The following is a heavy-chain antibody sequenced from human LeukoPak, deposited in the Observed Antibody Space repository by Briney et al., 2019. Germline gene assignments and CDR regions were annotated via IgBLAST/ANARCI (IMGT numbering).Heavy chain of an antibody. CDR3: ARGRWGSFDL. D-gene: IGHD4-23*01. CDR1: GFTFSSYA. CDR2: ISTDVDAT. J-gene: IGHJ2*01. V-gene: IGHV3-74*03. Sequence: QPGGSLRLSCAASGFTFSSYAMSWVRQAPGKGLVWVSRISTDVDATTYADSVKGRFTISRDNAKNTLYLQMNSLRAEDTAMYYCARGRWGSFDLWGRGTLVTVSS.